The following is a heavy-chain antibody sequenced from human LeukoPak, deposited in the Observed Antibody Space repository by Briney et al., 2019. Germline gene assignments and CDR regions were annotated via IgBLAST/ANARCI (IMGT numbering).Heavy chain of an antibody. CDR1: GFTFSSYW. Sequence: GGSLRLSCAASGFTFSSYWMSWVRQAPGKGLEWVANIKQDGSEKYYVDSVKGRFTISRDNAKNSLYLQMNSLRAEDTAVYYCARVSGSYHPTWYFDYWGQGTLVTVSS. CDR3: ARVSGSYHPTWYFDY. J-gene: IGHJ4*02. D-gene: IGHD3-10*01. CDR2: IKQDGSEK. V-gene: IGHV3-7*01.